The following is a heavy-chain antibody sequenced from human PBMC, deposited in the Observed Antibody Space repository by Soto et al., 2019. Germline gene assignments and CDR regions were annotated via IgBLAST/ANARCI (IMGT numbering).Heavy chain of an antibody. Sequence: GGSLRLSCAASGFTFSSYSMNWVRQAPGKGLEWVSYISSSSSTIYYADSVKGRFTISRDNAKNSLYLQMNSLRDEDTAVYYCARGDYYDSSGYYPDYNWFDPWGQGTLVTVSS. D-gene: IGHD3-22*01. V-gene: IGHV3-48*02. CDR3: ARGDYYDSSGYYPDYNWFDP. J-gene: IGHJ5*02. CDR1: GFTFSSYS. CDR2: ISSSSSTI.